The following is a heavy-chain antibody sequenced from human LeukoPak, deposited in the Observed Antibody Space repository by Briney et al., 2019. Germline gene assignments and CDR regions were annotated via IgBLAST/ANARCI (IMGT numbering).Heavy chain of an antibody. J-gene: IGHJ4*02. CDR3: APLGVATWLDY. CDR2: SGSGGST. V-gene: IGHV3-23*01. Sequence: GSLRLSCAASGFTFSSYAMSWVRQAPGKGLEWVSSGSGGSTYYADSVKGRFTISRDNSKNTLYLQMNSLRAEDTAVYYCAPLGVATWLDYWGQGTLVTVSS. CDR1: GFTFSSYA. D-gene: IGHD5-12*01.